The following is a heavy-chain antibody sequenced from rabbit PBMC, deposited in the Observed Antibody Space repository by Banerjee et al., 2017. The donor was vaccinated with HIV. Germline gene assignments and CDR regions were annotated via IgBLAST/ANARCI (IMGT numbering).Heavy chain of an antibody. J-gene: IGHJ4*01. V-gene: IGHV1S45*01. CDR1: GFSFSSGYD. CDR3: ARDVYRSGWNFNL. D-gene: IGHD4-1*01. CDR2: IYTGSGIA. Sequence: QEQLEESGGGLVKPGASLTLTCKASGFSFSSGYDMCWVRQPPGKGLEWIACIYTGSGIAYYASWAKGRFTISKTSSTTVTLQMTSLTAADTATYFCARDVYRSGWNFNLWGPGTLVTVS.